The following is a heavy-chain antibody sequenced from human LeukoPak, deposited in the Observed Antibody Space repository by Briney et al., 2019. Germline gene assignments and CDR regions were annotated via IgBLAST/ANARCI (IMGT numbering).Heavy chain of an antibody. CDR2: IYISGAT. J-gene: IGHJ4*02. CDR1: GVSISSYY. V-gene: IGHV4-4*07. D-gene: IGHD5-12*01. CDR3: ARTGGYDYHIDH. Sequence: SETLSLTCSVSGVSISSYYWSWVRQTAGKGLEWIGRIYISGATNYNPSLNSRVTMSIDTSKNQFSLKLTSVTAADTGVYYCARTGGYDYHIDHWGQGTQVTVSS.